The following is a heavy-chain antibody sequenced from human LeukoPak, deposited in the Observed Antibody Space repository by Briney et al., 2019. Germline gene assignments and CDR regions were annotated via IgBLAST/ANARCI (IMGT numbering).Heavy chain of an antibody. D-gene: IGHD2-2*01. J-gene: IGHJ1*01. CDR2: INPSGGST. CDR1: GYTFTSYY. V-gene: IGHV1-46*01. CDR3: ARDIVVVPAAPVAEYFQH. Sequence: EASVKVSCKASGYTFTSYYMHWLRQAPGQGLEWMGIINPSGGSTSYAQKFQGRVTMTRDTSTSTAYMELSSLRSEDTAVYYCARDIVVVPAAPVAEYFQHWGQGTLVTVSS.